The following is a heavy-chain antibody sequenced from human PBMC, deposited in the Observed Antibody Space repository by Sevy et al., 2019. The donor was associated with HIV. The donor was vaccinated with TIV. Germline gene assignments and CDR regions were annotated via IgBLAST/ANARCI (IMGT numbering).Heavy chain of an antibody. J-gene: IGHJ4*02. CDR3: AKDPLTRYYFDY. V-gene: IGHV3-30*02. CDR2: IRYDGSNK. CDR1: GFTFNIYS. Sequence: GGSLRLSCAASGFTFNIYSMNWVRQAPGKGLEWVAFIRYDGSNKYYADSVKGRFTISRDNSKNTLYLQMNSLRAEDTAVYYCAKDPLTRYYFDYWGQGTLVTVSS.